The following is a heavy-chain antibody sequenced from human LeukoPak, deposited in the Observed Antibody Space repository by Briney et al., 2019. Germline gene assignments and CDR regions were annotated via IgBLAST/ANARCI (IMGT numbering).Heavy chain of an antibody. J-gene: IGHJ6*03. CDR3: ARDQNYYGSGSQNYYYYYMDV. Sequence: PGGSLRLSCAASGFTFSSYSMNWVRQAPGKGLEWVSSISSSSSYIYYADSVKGRFTISRDNAKNSLYLQMNSLRAEDTAVYYCARDQNYYGSGSQNYYYYYMDVWGKGTTVTVSS. D-gene: IGHD3-10*01. CDR2: ISSSSSYI. CDR1: GFTFSSYS. V-gene: IGHV3-21*01.